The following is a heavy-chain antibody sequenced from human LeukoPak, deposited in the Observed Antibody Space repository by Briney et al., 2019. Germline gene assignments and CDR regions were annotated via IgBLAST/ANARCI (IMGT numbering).Heavy chain of an antibody. CDR1: GFTFSSYA. D-gene: IGHD3-22*01. J-gene: IGHJ4*01. CDR2: ISYDGSNK. V-gene: IGHV3-30-3*01. CDR3: ARSYYDSSGYYYDYFDY. Sequence: GRSLRLSCAASGFTFSSYAMHWVRQAPGKGLEWVAVISYDGSNKYYADSVKGRFTISRDNSKNTLYLRMNSLRAEDTAVYYCARSYYDSSGYYYDYFDYWGQEPWSPSPQ.